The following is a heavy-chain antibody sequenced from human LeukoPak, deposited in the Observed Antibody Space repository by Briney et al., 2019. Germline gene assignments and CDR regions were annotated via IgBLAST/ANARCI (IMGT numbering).Heavy chain of an antibody. J-gene: IGHJ4*02. D-gene: IGHD3-9*01. CDR1: GFTVSSNY. Sequence: GGSLRLSCAASGFTVSSNYMSWVRQAPGKGLEWVSLIYSGGSTYYADSVKGRFTFSRDNSKNTLYLQMNSLRAEDTAVYYCARVTGAYYFDYWGQGTLVTVSS. CDR3: ARVTGAYYFDY. CDR2: IYSGGST. V-gene: IGHV3-53*01.